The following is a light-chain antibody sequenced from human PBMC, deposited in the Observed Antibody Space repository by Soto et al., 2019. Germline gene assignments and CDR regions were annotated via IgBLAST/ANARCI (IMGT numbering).Light chain of an antibody. CDR1: SSNIGSNT. Sequence: QSVLTQPPSASGTPGQRVTISCSGSSSNIGSNTVNWYQQLPGTAPKLLIYSNNQRPSGVPDRFSGSKSGASASLAISGLQSEDEAVNYCAAWEDSLNGQVVFGGGTKVTVL. CDR2: SNN. CDR3: AAWEDSLNGQVV. J-gene: IGLJ2*01. V-gene: IGLV1-44*01.